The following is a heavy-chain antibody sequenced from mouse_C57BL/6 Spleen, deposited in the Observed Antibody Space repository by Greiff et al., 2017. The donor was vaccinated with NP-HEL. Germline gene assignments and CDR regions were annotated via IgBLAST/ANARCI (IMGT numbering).Heavy chain of an antibody. V-gene: IGHV1-55*01. CDR1: GYTFTSYW. CDR2: IYPGSGST. J-gene: IGHJ3*01. D-gene: IGHD1-1*01. CDR3: ARGYYGREGAWFAY. Sequence: QVQMQQPGAELVKPGASVKMSCKASGYTFTSYWITWVKQRHGQGLEWMGDIYPGSGSTNYNEKFKSKATLTVDTSPSTAYMQLSSLTSEDSAVYYCARGYYGREGAWFAYWGQGTLVTVSA.